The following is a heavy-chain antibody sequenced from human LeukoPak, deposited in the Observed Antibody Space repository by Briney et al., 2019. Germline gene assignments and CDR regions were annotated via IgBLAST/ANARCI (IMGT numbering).Heavy chain of an antibody. CDR2: IHYRGST. D-gene: IGHD2-21*02. CDR3: ARRMNCGGDCYYFDY. V-gene: IGHV4-59*08. J-gene: IGHJ4*02. CDR1: RRSISSYY. Sequence: SQTLSLTCTVSRRSISSYYGSWIRQPPGKGREGIGYIHYRGSTNYNPSLTSRVTISVEPPKKQLSLKLGSVPAADPAVYYCARRMNCGGDCYYFDYWGQGTLVTVSS.